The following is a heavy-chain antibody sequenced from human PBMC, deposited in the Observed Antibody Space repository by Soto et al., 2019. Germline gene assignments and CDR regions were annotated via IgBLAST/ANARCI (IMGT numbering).Heavy chain of an antibody. D-gene: IGHD1-26*01. V-gene: IGHV3-21*01. CDR1: GFTFSSYS. CDR2: ISSSSSYI. CDR3: ARVGGSYPPLDY. J-gene: IGHJ4*02. Sequence: GGSLRLSCAASGFTFSSYSMNWVRQAPGKGLEWVSSISSSSSYIYYADSVKGRFTISRDNAKNSLYLQMNSLRAEDTAVYYCARVGGSYPPLDYWGQGTLVTVSS.